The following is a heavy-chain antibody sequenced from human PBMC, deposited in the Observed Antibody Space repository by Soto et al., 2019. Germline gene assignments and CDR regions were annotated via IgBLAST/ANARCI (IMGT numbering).Heavy chain of an antibody. CDR1: GFSFSNAW. J-gene: IGHJ6*02. CDR2: IKSKTDGGTA. V-gene: IGHV3-15*01. Sequence: GGSLRLSCGASGFSFSNAWMSWVRQLPGKGLEWVGHIKSKTDGGTADYAAPVKGRFTISRDDSKNTLYLQMNSLKTEDTAMFYCTTLNYGVDVWGQGTTVTVSS. CDR3: TTLNYGVDV.